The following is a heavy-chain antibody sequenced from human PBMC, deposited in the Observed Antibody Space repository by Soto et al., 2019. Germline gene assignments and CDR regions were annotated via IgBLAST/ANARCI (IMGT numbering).Heavy chain of an antibody. D-gene: IGHD5-12*01. Sequence: PGESLKISCKGSGYSFTSYWISWVRQVPGKGLEWMGRIDPSDSYTNYSPSFQGHVTISADKSISTAYLQWSSLKASDTAMYYCASLKRGYSGYDFWGQGTLVTVSS. V-gene: IGHV5-10-1*01. J-gene: IGHJ4*02. CDR3: ASLKRGYSGYDF. CDR1: GYSFTSYW. CDR2: IDPSDSYT.